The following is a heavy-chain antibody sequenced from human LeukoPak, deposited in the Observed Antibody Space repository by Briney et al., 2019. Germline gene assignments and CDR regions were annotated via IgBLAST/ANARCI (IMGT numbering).Heavy chain of an antibody. Sequence: PGGSLRLSCAASGFTFSSYWMSWVRQAPGKGLEWVANIKQDGSEKYYVDSAKGRFTISRDNAKNSLYLQMNSLRAEDTAVYYCARDGYCSSTSCGNYYGMDVWGKGTTVTVSS. CDR1: GFTFSSYW. CDR2: IKQDGSEK. V-gene: IGHV3-7*03. CDR3: ARDGYCSSTSCGNYYGMDV. D-gene: IGHD2-2*03. J-gene: IGHJ6*04.